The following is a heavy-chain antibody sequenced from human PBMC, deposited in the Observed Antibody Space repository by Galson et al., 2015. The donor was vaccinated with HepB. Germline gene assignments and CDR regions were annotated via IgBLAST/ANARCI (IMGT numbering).Heavy chain of an antibody. CDR3: PYFFGSGSFFMDV. CDR1: GASFTDYY. Sequence: LSLTCAVYGASFTDYYWNWIRPPPGKGPEWIGEINHGGIPKYNPSLKSRVTISIDTSKKQFSLTLNSVTAADTAVYYCPYFFGSGSFFMDVWGQGTAVTVSS. J-gene: IGHJ6*02. CDR2: INHGGIP. V-gene: IGHV4-34*01. D-gene: IGHD3-10*01.